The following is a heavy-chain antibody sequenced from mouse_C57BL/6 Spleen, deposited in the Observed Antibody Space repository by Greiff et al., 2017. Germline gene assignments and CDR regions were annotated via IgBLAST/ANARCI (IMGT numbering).Heavy chain of an antibody. CDR1: GYSFTGYY. V-gene: IGHV1-42*01. D-gene: IGHD1-1*01. J-gene: IGHJ2*01. Sequence: EVQLQESGPELVKPGASVKISCKASGYSFTGYYMNWVKQSPEKSLEWIGEINPSTGGTTYNQKFKAKATLTVDKSSSTAYMQLKSLTSEDSAVYYCARLSHYYGRGYFDYWGQGTTLTVSS. CDR3: ARLSHYYGRGYFDY. CDR2: INPSTGGT.